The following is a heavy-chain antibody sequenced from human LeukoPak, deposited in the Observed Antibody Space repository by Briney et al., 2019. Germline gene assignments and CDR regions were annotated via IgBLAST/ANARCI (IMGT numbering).Heavy chain of an antibody. Sequence: SVKVSCKASGYTFTSYGISWVRQAPGQGLEWMGRIIPILGIANYAQKFQGRVTITADKSTSTAYMELSSLRSEDTAVYYCATARTIFGEINDYWGQGTLVTVSS. V-gene: IGHV1-69*04. D-gene: IGHD3-3*01. CDR3: ATARTIFGEINDY. CDR1: GYTFTSYG. CDR2: IIPILGIA. J-gene: IGHJ4*02.